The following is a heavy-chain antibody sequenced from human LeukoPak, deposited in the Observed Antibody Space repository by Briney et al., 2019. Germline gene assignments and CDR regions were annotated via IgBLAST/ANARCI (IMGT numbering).Heavy chain of an antibody. CDR3: ARVDYSSAYSVDH. Sequence: PSETLSLTCTVSGGSISSDTYYWSWIRQPAGKGLEWIGRLLTSGTTHYNPSLKSRVTISVDTSKNQFSLKLNSVTAADTAVYYCARVDYSSAYSVDHWGQGTLVTVSS. CDR2: LLTSGTT. CDR1: GGSISSDTYY. D-gene: IGHD3-22*01. J-gene: IGHJ4*02. V-gene: IGHV4-61*02.